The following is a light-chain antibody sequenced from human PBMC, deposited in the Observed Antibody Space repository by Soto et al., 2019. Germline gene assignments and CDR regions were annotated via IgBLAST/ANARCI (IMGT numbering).Light chain of an antibody. CDR3: QQYYNWPLT. CDR2: GAS. J-gene: IGKJ4*01. V-gene: IGKV3-15*01. Sequence: EIVMTQSPATLSVSPGEGATLSCRASQSISSSLAWYQQRPGQAPRLVIYGASTSATGIPARFSGSGSATEFTLSISSLQPEDFGVYYCQQYYNWPLTFGGGTKVEIK. CDR1: QSISSS.